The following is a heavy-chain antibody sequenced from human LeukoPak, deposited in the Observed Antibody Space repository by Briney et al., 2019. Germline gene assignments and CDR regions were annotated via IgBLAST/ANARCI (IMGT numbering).Heavy chain of an antibody. Sequence: SETLSLTCAVYGGSFSGYYWSWIRQPPGKGLEWIGEINHSGSTNYNPSLKSRVTISVDTSKNQFSLKLSSVTAADTAVYYCARTPHYYGSGSYYSYNWFDPWGQGTLVTVSS. CDR2: INHSGST. J-gene: IGHJ5*02. D-gene: IGHD3-10*01. V-gene: IGHV4-34*01. CDR3: ARTPHYYGSGSYYSYNWFDP. CDR1: GGSFSGYY.